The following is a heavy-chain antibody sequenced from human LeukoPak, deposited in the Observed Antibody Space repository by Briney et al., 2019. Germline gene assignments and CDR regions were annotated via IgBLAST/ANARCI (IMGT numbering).Heavy chain of an antibody. CDR1: GYTFTSYG. J-gene: IGHJ4*02. CDR3: ARGAKWLRYFDWLLYDY. V-gene: IGHV1-18*01. Sequence: ASVKVSCKASGYTFTSYGISWVRQAPGQGLEWMGWISAYNGNTNYAQKLQGRVTMTTDTSTSTAYMELRSLRSDDTAVYYSARGAKWLRYFDWLLYDYWGQGTLVTVSS. D-gene: IGHD3-9*01. CDR2: ISAYNGNT.